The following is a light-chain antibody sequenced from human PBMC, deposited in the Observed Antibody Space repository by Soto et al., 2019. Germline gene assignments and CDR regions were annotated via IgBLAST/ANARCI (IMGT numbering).Light chain of an antibody. CDR1: SSNIGAGYD. CDR2: GNS. J-gene: IGLJ2*01. V-gene: IGLV1-40*01. CDR3: QSYDSNLTIYVI. Sequence: QSVLTQPPSVSGAPGQRVTISCTGSSSNIGAGYDVHWYQQLPGTAPKLLIYGNSNRPSGVPDRFSGSKSGTSASLAITGLQAEDEAAYYCQSYDSNLTIYVIFGGGTKLTVL.